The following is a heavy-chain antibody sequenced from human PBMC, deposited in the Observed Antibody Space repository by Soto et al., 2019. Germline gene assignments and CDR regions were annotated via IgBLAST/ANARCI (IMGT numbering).Heavy chain of an antibody. J-gene: IGHJ4*02. CDR1: GFTFSDYY. CDR3: ASDLGYYESSGYFDY. V-gene: IGHV3-11*01. Sequence: QVQLVESGGGLVKPGGSLRLSCAASGFTFSDYYMSWIRQAPGEGLEWVSYIGSSDNIIYYADSVKGRFTISRDNAKNSLYLQMNSLRAEDTAGYSCASDLGYYESSGYFDYWGQGTLVTVSS. CDR2: IGSSDNII. D-gene: IGHD3-22*01.